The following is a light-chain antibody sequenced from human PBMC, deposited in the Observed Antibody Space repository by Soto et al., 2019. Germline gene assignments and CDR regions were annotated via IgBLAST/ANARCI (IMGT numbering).Light chain of an antibody. J-gene: IGLJ1*01. CDR3: TSYTSSSPLV. Sequence: QSALTQPASVSGSPGQSITISCTGTSSDVGGYNYVSWYQHHPGKAPKLMIYDVVNRPSGVSNRFSGSKSGITASLIISGLQAEDEADYYCTSYTSSSPLVFGTGTKLTVL. CDR1: SSDVGGYNY. V-gene: IGLV2-14*01. CDR2: DVV.